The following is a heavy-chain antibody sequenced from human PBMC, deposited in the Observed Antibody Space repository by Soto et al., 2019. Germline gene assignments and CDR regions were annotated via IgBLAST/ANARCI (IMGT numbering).Heavy chain of an antibody. CDR1: GFTFSSHA. D-gene: IGHD5-12*01. CDR3: AIPRRDGYNFGY. J-gene: IGHJ4*02. CDR2: ISYDGSNK. Sequence: QVQLVESGGGVVQPGRSLRLSCAASGFTFSSHAMHWVRQAPGKGLEWVAVISYDGSNKYYADSVKGRFTISRDNSKNTLYLQMNSLRAEDTAVYYCAIPRRDGYNFGYWGQGTLVTVSS. V-gene: IGHV3-30-3*01.